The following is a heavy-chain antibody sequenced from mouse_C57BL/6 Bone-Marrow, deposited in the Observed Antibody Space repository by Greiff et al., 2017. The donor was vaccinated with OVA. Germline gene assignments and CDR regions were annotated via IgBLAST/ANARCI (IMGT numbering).Heavy chain of an antibody. CDR2: IYPGDGDT. D-gene: IGHD3-2*02. J-gene: IGHJ3*01. V-gene: IGHV1-82*01. Sequence: VKLMESGPELVKPGASVKISCKASGYAFSSSWMNWVKQRPGKGLEWIGRIYPGDGDTNYNGKFKGKATLTADKSSSTAYMQLSSLTSEDSAVYFCARAAQAPWFAYWGQGTLVTVSA. CDR3: ARAAQAPWFAY. CDR1: GYAFSSSW.